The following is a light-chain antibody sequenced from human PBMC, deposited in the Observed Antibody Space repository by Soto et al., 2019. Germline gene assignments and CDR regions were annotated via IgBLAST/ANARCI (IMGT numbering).Light chain of an antibody. CDR1: QSVSSN. CDR3: QQYNNWPPA. V-gene: IGKV3-15*01. J-gene: IGKJ1*01. CDR2: GAS. Sequence: EIVMTQSTATLSVSPGERATLSCRASQSVSSNLAWYQQKPGQAPRLLIYGASTRATDVPARFSGSGSGTEFTLTISSLQSEDFAVYFCQQYNNWPPAFGQGTKVEIK.